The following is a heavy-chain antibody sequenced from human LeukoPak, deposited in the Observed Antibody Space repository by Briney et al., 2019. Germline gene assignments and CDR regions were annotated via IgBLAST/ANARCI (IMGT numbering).Heavy chain of an antibody. Sequence: PGGSLRLSCAASGFTFSSDWMNWVRQAPGKGLEWVATINQDGGVKYYVDSVKGRFTISRDNAQNSLYLQMNSLRAEDTAVYYCARDWVAAGGDYMDVWGKGTTVTISS. V-gene: IGHV3-7*01. CDR2: INQDGGVK. CDR3: ARDWVAAGGDYMDV. CDR1: GFTFSSDW. J-gene: IGHJ6*03. D-gene: IGHD6-13*01.